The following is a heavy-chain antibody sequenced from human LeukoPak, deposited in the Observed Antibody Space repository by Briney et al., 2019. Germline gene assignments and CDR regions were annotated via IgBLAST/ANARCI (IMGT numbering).Heavy chain of an antibody. CDR2: MNPNSGNT. V-gene: IGHV1-8*01. J-gene: IGHJ6*03. D-gene: IGHD3-3*01. Sequence: ASVKVSCKASGYTFTSYDINWVRQATGQGLEWMGWMNPNSGNTGYVQKFQGRVTMTRNTSISTAYMELSSLRSEDTAVYYCARVRSSLYDFWSGYYGNYYYYYMDVWGKGTTVTVSS. CDR3: ARVRSSLYDFWSGYYGNYYYYYMDV. CDR1: GYTFTSYD.